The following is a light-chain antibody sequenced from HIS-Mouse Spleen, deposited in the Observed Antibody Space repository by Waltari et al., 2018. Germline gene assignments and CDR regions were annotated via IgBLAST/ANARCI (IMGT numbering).Light chain of an antibody. CDR3: YSTDSSGNHRV. V-gene: IGLV3-10*01. J-gene: IGLJ2*01. Sequence: YELSQSPLGLVSQGKTARIQGPGDALPQKYAEVYPQKSGQAPVLVIYEDSKRPSGIPEVFSGSSSVTLATLTIIGAQVEDEADYYCYSTDSSGNHRVFGGGTKLTVL. CDR2: EDS. CDR1: ALPQKY.